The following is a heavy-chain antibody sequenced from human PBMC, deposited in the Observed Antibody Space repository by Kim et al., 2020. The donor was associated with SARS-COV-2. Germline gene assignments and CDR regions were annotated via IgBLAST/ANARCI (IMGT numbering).Heavy chain of an antibody. CDR2: ISWNSGSI. D-gene: IGHD2-21*02. CDR3: AKSPRGDGADY. CDR1: GFTFDDYA. J-gene: IGHJ4*02. Sequence: GGSLRLSCAASGFTFDDYAMHWVRQAPGKGLEWVSGISWNSGSIGYADSVKGRFTISRDNAKNSLYLQMNSLRAEDTALYYCAKSPRGDGADYWGQGTLVTVSS. V-gene: IGHV3-9*01.